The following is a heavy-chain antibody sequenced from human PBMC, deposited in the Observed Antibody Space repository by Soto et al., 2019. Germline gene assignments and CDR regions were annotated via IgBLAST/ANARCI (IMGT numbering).Heavy chain of an antibody. J-gene: IGHJ5*02. D-gene: IGHD2-15*01. CDR1: GFTFSSHG. CDR3: ARDIRYCSGGSCSNWFDP. V-gene: IGHV3-33*01. Sequence: GGSLRLSCAASGFTFSSHGMHWVRQAPGKGLEWVAVIWYDGSYEYYADSVKGRFSISRDNSKKTLYLQMNSLRAEDTAVYYCARDIRYCSGGSCSNWFDPWGQGTLVTVSS. CDR2: IWYDGSYE.